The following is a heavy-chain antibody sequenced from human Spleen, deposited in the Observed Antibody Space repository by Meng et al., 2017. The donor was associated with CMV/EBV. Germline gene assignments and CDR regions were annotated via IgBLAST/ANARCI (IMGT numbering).Heavy chain of an antibody. CDR1: GYSFTSYW. CDR2: IYPGDSDT. D-gene: IGHD3-22*01. J-gene: IGHJ6*02. V-gene: IGHV5-51*01. CDR3: ARQRDSSGYYGHYYYYGMDV. Sequence: GGSLRLSCKGSGYSFTSYWIGWVRQMPGKGLEWMGIIYPGDSDTRYSPSFQGQVTISADKSISTAYLQWSSLKASDTAMYYCARQRDSSGYYGHYYYYGMDVWGQGTTVTVSS.